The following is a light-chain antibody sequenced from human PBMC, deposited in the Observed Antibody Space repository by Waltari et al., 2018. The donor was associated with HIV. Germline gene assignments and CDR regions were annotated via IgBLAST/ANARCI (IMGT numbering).Light chain of an antibody. CDR2: RNN. CDR1: SSNIGSNY. Sequence: QSVLTQPPSASGTPGQRVTISCSGSSSNIGSNYVYWYQQLPGTAPKLLLLRNNQRPSGVPDRFSGSKSGISASLAISGLRSEDEADYYCAAWGNSLSLLFGGGTKLTVL. CDR3: AAWGNSLSLL. J-gene: IGLJ2*01. V-gene: IGLV1-47*01.